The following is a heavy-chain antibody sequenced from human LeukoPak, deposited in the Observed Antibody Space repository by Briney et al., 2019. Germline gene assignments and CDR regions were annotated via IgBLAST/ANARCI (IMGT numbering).Heavy chain of an antibody. Sequence: PSETLSLTCTVSGGSISSYYWSWIRQPPGKGLEWIGYIYYSGSTNYNPSLKSRVTISVDTSKNQFSLKLSSVTAEDTAVYYCARDVGYYGSGSYYNVHYFDYWGQGTLVTVSS. CDR1: GGSISSYY. J-gene: IGHJ4*02. D-gene: IGHD3-10*01. CDR2: IYYSGST. CDR3: ARDVGYYGSGSYYNVHYFDY. V-gene: IGHV4-59*01.